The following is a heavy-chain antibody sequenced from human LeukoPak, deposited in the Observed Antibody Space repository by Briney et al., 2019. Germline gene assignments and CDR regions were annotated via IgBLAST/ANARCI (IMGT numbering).Heavy chain of an antibody. CDR2: IRYEGSNK. Sequence: GGSLRLSCAASGFTFSSYGMHWVRQAPGKGLEWVAFIRYEGSNKYYADYVKGRFTISRDNSKNTLYLQMNSLRAEDTAVYYCAKVQRYDFWSGYHSDSDYWGQGTLVTVSS. CDR3: AKVQRYDFWSGYHSDSDY. D-gene: IGHD3-3*01. V-gene: IGHV3-30*02. CDR1: GFTFSSYG. J-gene: IGHJ4*02.